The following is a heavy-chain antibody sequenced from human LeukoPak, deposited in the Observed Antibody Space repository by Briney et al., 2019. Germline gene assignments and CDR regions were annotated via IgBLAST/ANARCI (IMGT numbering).Heavy chain of an antibody. D-gene: IGHD6-13*01. Sequence: GRSLRLSCAASGFTFDDYAMHWVRQAPGKGLEWVSGISWNSGSIGYADSVKGRFTISRDNAKNSLYLQMNSLRAEDMALYYCAKDRSSSWYEGGWFDPWGQGTLVTVSS. CDR1: GFTFDDYA. CDR2: ISWNSGSI. V-gene: IGHV3-9*03. CDR3: AKDRSSSWYEGGWFDP. J-gene: IGHJ5*02.